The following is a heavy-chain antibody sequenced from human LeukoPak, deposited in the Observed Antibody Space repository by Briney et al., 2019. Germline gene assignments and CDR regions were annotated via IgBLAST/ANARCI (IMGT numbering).Heavy chain of an antibody. CDR1: GFTFSSYA. V-gene: IGHV3-30-3*01. Sequence: QTGGSLRLSCAASGFTFSSYAMHWVRQAPGKGLEWVAVISYDGSNKYYADSVKGRFTISRDNSKNTLYLQMNSPRAEDTAVYYCATIQDVDYWGQGTLVTVSS. CDR3: ATIQDVDY. CDR2: ISYDGSNK. J-gene: IGHJ4*02. D-gene: IGHD5-24*01.